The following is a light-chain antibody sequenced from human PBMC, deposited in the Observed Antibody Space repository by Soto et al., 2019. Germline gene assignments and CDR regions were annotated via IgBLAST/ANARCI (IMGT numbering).Light chain of an antibody. Sequence: EIVLTQSPGTLSLSPGERATLSCRASQSVSSSYLAWYQQKPGQAPRLLIDGASSRATGIPDRFSGSGSGTDFTLTISRLEPEDFAVYYCQQYGRSQGTFGQGTKLEIK. V-gene: IGKV3-20*01. CDR1: QSVSSSY. CDR3: QQYGRSQGT. J-gene: IGKJ2*01. CDR2: GAS.